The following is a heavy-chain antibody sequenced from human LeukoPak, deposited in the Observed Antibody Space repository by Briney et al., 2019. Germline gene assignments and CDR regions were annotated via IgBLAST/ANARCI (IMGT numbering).Heavy chain of an antibody. D-gene: IGHD3-10*01. V-gene: IGHV4-34*01. J-gene: IGHJ4*02. CDR2: INHSGST. Sequence: SETLSLTCAVYGGSFSGYYWSWIRQPPGKGLEWIGEINHSGSTNYNPSLKSRVTISVDTSKNQFSLKLRSVTAADTAVYYCARMVRGVEWGQGTLVTVSS. CDR1: GGSFSGYY. CDR3: ARMVRGVE.